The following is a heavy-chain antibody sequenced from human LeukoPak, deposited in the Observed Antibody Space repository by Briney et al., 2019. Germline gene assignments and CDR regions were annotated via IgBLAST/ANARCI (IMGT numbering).Heavy chain of an antibody. CDR2: IKSKTEDGTT. D-gene: IGHD3-22*01. CDR3: IRDIRNSAYDLQGWFDP. CDR1: GYRFSDAW. Sequence: GGSLRLSCVASGYRFSDAWMSWARQAPGKGLEWVARIKSKTEDGTTDYAAPVKGRFTISRDDSKNTLYLQMSSLKAEDTAVYHCIRDIRNSAYDLQGWFDPWGQGTLVTVSS. V-gene: IGHV3-15*01. J-gene: IGHJ5*02.